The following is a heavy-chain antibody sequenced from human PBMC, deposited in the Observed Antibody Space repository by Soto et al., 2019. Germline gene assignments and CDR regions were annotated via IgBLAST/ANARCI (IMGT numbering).Heavy chain of an antibody. J-gene: IGHJ3*02. Sequence: QLQLQESGPGLVKPSETLSLTCTVSGGSISSSSYYWGWIRQPPGKGLEWIGSIYYSGSTYYNPSTKSRVPISGDTSKNQFSLKLSSVTAADTAVYYCAKGGSGSYSNAFDIWGQGTMVTVSS. V-gene: IGHV4-39*01. CDR1: GGSISSSSYY. CDR3: AKGGSGSYSNAFDI. CDR2: IYYSGST. D-gene: IGHD3-10*01.